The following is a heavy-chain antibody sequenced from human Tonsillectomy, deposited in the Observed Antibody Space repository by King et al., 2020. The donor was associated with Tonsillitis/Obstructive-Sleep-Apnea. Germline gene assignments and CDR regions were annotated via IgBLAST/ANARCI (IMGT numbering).Heavy chain of an antibody. Sequence: VQLVESGGGVVQPGRSLRLSCAASGLTFSNYGMNWVRQAPGKGLEWVAFISYDGSNKYYADSVKGRFTISRDNSKNTLYLQMNSLRVEDTAVYYCAKDQYYYDSSGSTDYMDVWGKGTTVTVSS. J-gene: IGHJ6*03. CDR3: AKDQYYYDSSGSTDYMDV. CDR1: GLTFSNYG. V-gene: IGHV3-30*18. CDR2: ISYDGSNK. D-gene: IGHD3-22*01.